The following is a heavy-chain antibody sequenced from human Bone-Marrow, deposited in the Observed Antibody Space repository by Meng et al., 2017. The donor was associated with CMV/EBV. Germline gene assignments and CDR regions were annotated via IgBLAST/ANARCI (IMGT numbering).Heavy chain of an antibody. CDR3: AKAVLATCSGVFCYHFDY. J-gene: IGHJ4*02. CDR2: IIPIFGTA. Sequence: SVKVSCKASGGTLSSYAISWVRQAPGQGLEWMGGIIPIFGTANYAQKFQGRVTITTDESTSTAYMELSSLRAEDTAIYYCAKAVLATCSGVFCYHFDYWGQGTQVTVSS. V-gene: IGHV1-69*05. CDR1: GGTLSSYA. D-gene: IGHD2-15*01.